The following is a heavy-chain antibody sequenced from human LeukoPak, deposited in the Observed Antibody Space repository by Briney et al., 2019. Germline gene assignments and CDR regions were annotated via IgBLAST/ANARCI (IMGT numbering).Heavy chain of an antibody. J-gene: IGHJ4*02. CDR2: IYAGGST. CDR3: ASAAGRYCTGGSCSPDS. V-gene: IGHV3-53*01. D-gene: IGHD2-8*02. Sequence: XVXQXXGXXXEWVSVIYAGGSTYYADSVKGRFSISRDNSKNTVYLQMSNLRAEDTAVYYCASAAGRYCTGGSCSPDSWGQGTLVTVSS.